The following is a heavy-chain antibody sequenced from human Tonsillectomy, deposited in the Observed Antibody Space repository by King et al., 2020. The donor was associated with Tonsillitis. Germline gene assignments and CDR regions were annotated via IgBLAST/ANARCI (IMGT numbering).Heavy chain of an antibody. J-gene: IGHJ6*03. Sequence: VQLVESGGGLVQPGGSLRLSCAASGFTFSSYAMSWVRQAPGKGLEWVSAISGSGGSTYYADSVKGRFTISRDNSKNTLYLQMNSLRAEDTAVYYCAKDLIYSSSPYYYYYYMDVWGKGTTVTVSS. D-gene: IGHD6-13*01. CDR1: GFTFSSYA. V-gene: IGHV3-23*04. CDR3: AKDLIYSSSPYYYYYYMDV. CDR2: ISGSGGST.